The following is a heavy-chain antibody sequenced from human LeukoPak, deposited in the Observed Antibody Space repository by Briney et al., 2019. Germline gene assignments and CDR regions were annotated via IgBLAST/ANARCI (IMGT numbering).Heavy chain of an antibody. CDR3: AKQCCVSDWFDAFDI. D-gene: IGHD3-9*01. CDR1: GFTFSYYG. J-gene: IGHJ3*02. Sequence: GRSLRLSCAASGFTFSYYGLHWVRQGPGKGLEWVAVISYDGSNKYYADSVKGRFTTSRDNSKNTRYLQMNSLRAEDTAVYYCAKQCCVSDWFDAFDIWGQGTMVTVSS. CDR2: ISYDGSNK. V-gene: IGHV3-30*18.